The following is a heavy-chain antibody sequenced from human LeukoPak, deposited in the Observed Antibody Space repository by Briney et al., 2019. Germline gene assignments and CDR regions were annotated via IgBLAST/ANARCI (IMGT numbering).Heavy chain of an antibody. D-gene: IGHD6-19*01. CDR3: ARVGSEAVAGTGQYYFDY. CDR1: GGSISGFY. J-gene: IGHJ4*02. Sequence: PSETLSLTCTVSGGSISGFYWSWIRQPPGKGLEWIAYIHSSGSTNYNPSLKSRVTISVDTSKNQFSPKLTSVTAADTAVYYCARVGSEAVAGTGQYYFDYWGQGTLVTVSS. V-gene: IGHV4-59*01. CDR2: IHSSGST.